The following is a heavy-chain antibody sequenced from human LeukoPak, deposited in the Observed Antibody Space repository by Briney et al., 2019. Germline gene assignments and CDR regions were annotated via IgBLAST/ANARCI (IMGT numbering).Heavy chain of an antibody. V-gene: IGHV1-18*01. CDR2: ISIYNDNT. Sequence: ASVKVSCKSSGYTFTSYGISWVRQAPGQGLEWMGWISIYNDNTNYAQKLQGRVTMTTDTSTSTAYMELRSLRSDDTAVYYCARDGRYFDWLLSLDYWGQGTLVTVSS. J-gene: IGHJ4*02. D-gene: IGHD3-9*01. CDR1: GYTFTSYG. CDR3: ARDGRYFDWLLSLDY.